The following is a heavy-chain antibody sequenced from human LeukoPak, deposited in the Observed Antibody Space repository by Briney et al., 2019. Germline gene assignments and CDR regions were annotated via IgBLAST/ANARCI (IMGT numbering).Heavy chain of an antibody. Sequence: GASVKVSCKASGYAFTGYFMHWVRQAPGQGLEWMGWINPTSGGTNYAQKFQGRVTMTRDTSISTAYMELSRLRSDDTAVYYCARGYCSSTSCYEFGDFWGQGTLVTVSS. CDR1: GYAFTGYF. J-gene: IGHJ4*02. D-gene: IGHD2-2*01. V-gene: IGHV1-2*02. CDR2: INPTSGGT. CDR3: ARGYCSSTSCYEFGDF.